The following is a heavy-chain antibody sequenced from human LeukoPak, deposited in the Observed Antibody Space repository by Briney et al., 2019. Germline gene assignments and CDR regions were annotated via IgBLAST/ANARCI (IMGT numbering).Heavy chain of an antibody. CDR1: GYSFTSYW. J-gene: IGHJ6*02. CDR2: IDPSDSYT. CDR3: ARRIDYYGSGSRYYYGMDV. D-gene: IGHD3-10*01. Sequence: GESLKVSCKGSGYSFTSYWISWVRQMPGKGLEWMGKIDPSDSYTNYSPSFQGHVTISADKSISTAYLQWSSLKASDTAMYYCARRIDYYGSGSRYYYGMDVWGQGTTVTVSS. V-gene: IGHV5-10-1*01.